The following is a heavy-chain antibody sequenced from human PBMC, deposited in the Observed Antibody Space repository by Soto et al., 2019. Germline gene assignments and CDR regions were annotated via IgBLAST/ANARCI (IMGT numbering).Heavy chain of an antibody. CDR3: ARSIVVVPAAIIAFDI. CDR2: INAGNGNT. J-gene: IGHJ3*02. V-gene: IGHV1-3*01. CDR1: GYTFTSYA. Sequence: QVQLVQSGAEVKKPGASVKVSCKASGYTFTSYAMHWVRQAPGQRLEWMGWINAGNGNTKYSQKFQGRVTITRDTSASTAYMELSSLRSEDTAVYYCARSIVVVPAAIIAFDIWGQGTMVTVSS. D-gene: IGHD2-2*02.